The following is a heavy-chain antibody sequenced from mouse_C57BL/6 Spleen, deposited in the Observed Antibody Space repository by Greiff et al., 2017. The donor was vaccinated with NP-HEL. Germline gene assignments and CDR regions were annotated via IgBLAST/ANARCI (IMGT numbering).Heavy chain of an antibody. J-gene: IGHJ4*01. V-gene: IGHV1-82*01. D-gene: IGHD1-1*01. CDR1: GYAFSSSW. CDR2: IYPGDGDT. CDR3: ARIPITTVVATYYAMDY. Sequence: QVQLQQSGPELVKPGASVKISCKASGYAFSSSWMHWVKQRPGKGLEWIGRIYPGDGDTNYNGKFKGKATLTADKSSSTAYMQLSSLTSEDSAVYFCARIPITTVVATYYAMDYWGQGTSVTVSS.